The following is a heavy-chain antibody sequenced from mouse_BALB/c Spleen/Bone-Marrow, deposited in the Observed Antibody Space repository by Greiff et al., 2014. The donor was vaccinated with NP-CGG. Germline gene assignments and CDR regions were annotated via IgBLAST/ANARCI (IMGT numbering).Heavy chain of an antibody. Sequence: DLVTPVASVKLSCTASGFTFTNYCINWIKQRPGQGLEWIGRIAPGSGSTYYNEMFKGKTTLTVDTSSSTAYIQLSSLSSADSDVYFCSSERYGYAGWYFAVWGAGTPVTVSS. CDR1: GFTFTNYC. CDR3: SSERYGYAGWYFAV. J-gene: IGHJ1*01. D-gene: IGHD2-2*01. V-gene: IGHV1S41*01. CDR2: IAPGSGST.